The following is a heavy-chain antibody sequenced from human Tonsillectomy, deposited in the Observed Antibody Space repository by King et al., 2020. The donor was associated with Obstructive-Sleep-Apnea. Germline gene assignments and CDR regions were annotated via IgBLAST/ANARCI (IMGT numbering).Heavy chain of an antibody. CDR2: IYYTGST. Sequence: QLQESGPGLVKPSETLSLTCTVSGSSISSSSYYWGCIRQPPGKGLEGIGSIYYTGSTSYNPSLKSRGTRPIDTSKNQFSLKLSSVTAADTAVYYCAPARGLVGSTALYFDYWGQGTLVTVSS. D-gene: IGHD1-26*01. CDR3: APARGLVGSTALYFDY. CDR1: GSSISSSSYY. J-gene: IGHJ4*02. V-gene: IGHV4-39*07.